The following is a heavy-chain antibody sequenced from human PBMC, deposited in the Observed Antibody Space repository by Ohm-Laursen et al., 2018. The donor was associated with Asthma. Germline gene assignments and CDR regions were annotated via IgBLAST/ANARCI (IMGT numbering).Heavy chain of an antibody. Sequence: SLRLSCAASGFTFSSYSMNWVRQAPGKGLEWVSSISSSSSYIYYADSVKGRFTISRDNSKNTLFLQMSSLRPEDTAVYYCAKDLEKTIFGVVINPFDSWGQGTLVTVSS. V-gene: IGHV3-21*01. CDR2: ISSSSSYI. CDR3: AKDLEKTIFGVVINPFDS. CDR1: GFTFSSYS. J-gene: IGHJ4*02. D-gene: IGHD3-3*02.